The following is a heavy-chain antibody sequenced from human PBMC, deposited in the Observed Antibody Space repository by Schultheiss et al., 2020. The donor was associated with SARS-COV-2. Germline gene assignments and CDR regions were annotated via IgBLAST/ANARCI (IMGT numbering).Heavy chain of an antibody. D-gene: IGHD5-12*01. CDR3: VRGGSGYSGYGEGWYFDY. V-gene: IGHV4-31*03. CDR1: GGSISSGGYY. Sequence: SETLSLTCTVSGGSISSGGYYWSWIRQHPGKGLEWFGYIYYSGSTYYNPSLKSRVTISVDTSKNQFSLKLSSVTAADTAVYYCVRGGSGYSGYGEGWYFDYWGQGTLVTVSS. J-gene: IGHJ4*02. CDR2: IYYSGST.